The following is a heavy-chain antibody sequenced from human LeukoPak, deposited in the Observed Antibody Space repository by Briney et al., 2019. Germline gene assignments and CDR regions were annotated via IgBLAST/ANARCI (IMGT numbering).Heavy chain of an antibody. V-gene: IGHV4-38-2*02. J-gene: IGHJ4*02. CDR1: GYSISSGYY. Sequence: PSETLSLTCTVSGYSISSGYYWGWIRQSPGKGLEWIGSIYYSGSTHYNPSLKSRVTMSVDTSKNQFSLKLSSVTAADTAVYYCARLSTVTTSFDYWGQGTLVTVPS. CDR3: ARLSTVTTSFDY. D-gene: IGHD4-17*01. CDR2: IYYSGST.